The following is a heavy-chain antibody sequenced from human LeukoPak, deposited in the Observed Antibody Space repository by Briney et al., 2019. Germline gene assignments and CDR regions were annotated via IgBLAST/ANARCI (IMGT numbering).Heavy chain of an antibody. D-gene: IGHD3-9*01. V-gene: IGHV4-4*07. CDR2: IYTSGST. Sequence: KPSETLSLTXTVSGGSISSYYWSWIRQPAGKGLEWIGRIYTSGSTNYNPSLKSRVTMSVDTSKNQFSLKLSSVTAADTAVYYCARPLIERIDSHYYMDVWGKGTTVTVSS. CDR3: ARPLIERIDSHYYMDV. CDR1: GGSISSYY. J-gene: IGHJ6*03.